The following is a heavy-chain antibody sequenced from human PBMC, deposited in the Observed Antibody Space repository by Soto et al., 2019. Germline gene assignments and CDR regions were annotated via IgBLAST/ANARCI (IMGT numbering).Heavy chain of an antibody. CDR2: ITPFNGNT. D-gene: IGHD3-10*01. CDR3: VSGSGSYYHDAVDI. V-gene: IGHV1-45*02. CDR1: GYTFTYRY. Sequence: QMQLVQSGAEVKKTGSSVKVSCKASGYTFTYRYLHWVRQAPGQALEWMGWITPFNGNTNYAQKFQDRVTITRDRSMSTAYMDLSSRRSEDTAMYYCVSGSGSYYHDAVDIWGQETMVTVSS. J-gene: IGHJ3*02.